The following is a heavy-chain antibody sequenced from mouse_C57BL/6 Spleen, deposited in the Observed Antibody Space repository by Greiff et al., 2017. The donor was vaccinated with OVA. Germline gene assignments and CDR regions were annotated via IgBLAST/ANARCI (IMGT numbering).Heavy chain of an antibody. CDR2: IDPSDSYT. Sequence: VKLMESGAELVMPGASVKLSCKASGYTFTSYWMHWVKQRPGQGLEWIGEIDPSDSYTNYNQKFKGKSTLTVDKSSSTAYMQLSSLTSEDSAVYYCARDGIPRFDYWGQGTTLTVSS. CDR1: GYTFTSYW. CDR3: ARDGIPRFDY. D-gene: IGHD1-1*01. V-gene: IGHV1-69*01. J-gene: IGHJ2*01.